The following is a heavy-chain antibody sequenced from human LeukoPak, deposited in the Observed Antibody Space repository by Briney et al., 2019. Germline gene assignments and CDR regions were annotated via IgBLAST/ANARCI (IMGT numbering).Heavy chain of an antibody. V-gene: IGHV3-53*04. D-gene: IGHD6-6*01. CDR3: ARDIPVDSRSSVPKPVRDS. Sequence: GGSLRLSCEASGVTISYNYLSWVLHAPGKGRQWVSLIYSNTSPYYADSVKGRFTISRHNTKNTLYLQITSLRAEDTAVYYCARDIPVDSRSSVPKPVRDSWGQGTLVTVSS. J-gene: IGHJ5*02. CDR1: GVTISYNY. CDR2: IYSNTSP.